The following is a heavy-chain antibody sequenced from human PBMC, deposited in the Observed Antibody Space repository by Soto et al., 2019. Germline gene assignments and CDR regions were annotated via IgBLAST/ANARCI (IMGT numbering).Heavy chain of an antibody. CDR3: ARGPGRPPLRNYGMDV. CDR1: GFSFSDYP. CDR2: IRSTSDDT. Sequence: VQLVESGGGLVQPGGSLRLSCAASGFSFSDYPMNWVRQAPGKGLEWLSNIRSTSDDTYYAESLQGRFTISRDIARNSFYLQMNSLRAEDTAVYYCARGPGRPPLRNYGMDVWGQGTTVTVSS. V-gene: IGHV3-48*01. J-gene: IGHJ6*02.